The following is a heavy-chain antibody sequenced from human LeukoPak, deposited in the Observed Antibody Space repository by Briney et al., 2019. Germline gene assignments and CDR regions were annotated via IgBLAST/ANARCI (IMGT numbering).Heavy chain of an antibody. CDR3: ARGNIAVPGTPYYFEY. CDR1: GYTSSSSD. V-gene: IGHV1-8*01. Sequence: ASVKVSCKASGYTSSSSDINWVRQATGQGLEWMGWMNPNSGNTYYAQRFQGRVTMTRDTSISTAYMEVSSLRSEDTAVYYCARGNIAVPGTPYYFEYWGQGTLVTVSS. J-gene: IGHJ4*02. D-gene: IGHD6-19*01. CDR2: MNPNSGNT.